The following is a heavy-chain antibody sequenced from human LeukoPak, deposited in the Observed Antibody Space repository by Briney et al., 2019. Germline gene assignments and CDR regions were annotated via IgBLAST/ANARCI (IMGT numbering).Heavy chain of an antibody. J-gene: IGHJ6*01. D-gene: IGHD2-15*01. Sequence: SSVNVSRKASVGTFSPYSISWVRQPPGQGREGVGGIMPIFGTANYAQMFQGRVTNTADNATRTVHTELGRLRYQDTAVYYCARSLFARPGAANGYLCGMDVWGERTTVTLSS. V-gene: IGHV1-69*06. CDR2: IMPIFGTA. CDR3: ARSLFARPGAANGYLCGMDV. CDR1: VGTFSPYS.